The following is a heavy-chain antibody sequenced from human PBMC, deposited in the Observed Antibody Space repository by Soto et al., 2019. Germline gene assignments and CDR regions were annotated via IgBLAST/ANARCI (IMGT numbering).Heavy chain of an antibody. CDR3: ARGREVDY. CDR1: GYIFTSYG. V-gene: IGHV1-18*01. CDR2: ISAYTGNT. J-gene: IGHJ4*02. Sequence: QAHLVQSGPEVKKPGASVKVSCKGYGYIFTSYGIAWVRQAPGQGLEWMGWISAYTGNTEYAQKFQGRVTVTRDTSTRTAYLELRRLRSDDTALYYCARGREVDYWGQGALVTVSS.